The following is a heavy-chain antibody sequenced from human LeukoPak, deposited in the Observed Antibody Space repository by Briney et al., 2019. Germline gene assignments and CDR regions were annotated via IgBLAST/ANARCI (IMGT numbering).Heavy chain of an antibody. CDR3: ASIAVAGTANFDY. Sequence: GGPLRLSCAASGFTFDDYAMHWVRQAPGKGLEWVSLISGDGGSTYYADSVKGRSTISRDNSKNSLYLQMNSLRTEDTALYYCASIAVAGTANFDYWGQGTLVTVSS. CDR1: GFTFDDYA. D-gene: IGHD6-19*01. V-gene: IGHV3-43*02. J-gene: IGHJ4*02. CDR2: ISGDGGST.